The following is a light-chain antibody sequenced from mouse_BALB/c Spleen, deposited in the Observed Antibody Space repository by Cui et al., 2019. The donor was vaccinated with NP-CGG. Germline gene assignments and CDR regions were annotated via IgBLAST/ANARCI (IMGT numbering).Light chain of an antibody. CDR2: GTN. CDR3: ALWYSNHWV. J-gene: IGLJ1*01. Sequence: QAVVTQESALTTSPGETVTLTCRSSTGAVTTSNYANWVQEKPDHLFTGLIGGTNNRAPGVPARFSGYLIGDKAALTITGAQTEGEAIYFCALWYSNHWVFGGGTKLTVL. CDR1: TGAVTTSNY. V-gene: IGLV1*01.